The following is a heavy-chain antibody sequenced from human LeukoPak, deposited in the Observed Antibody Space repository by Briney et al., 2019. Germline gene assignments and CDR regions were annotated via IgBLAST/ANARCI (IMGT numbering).Heavy chain of an antibody. J-gene: IGHJ4*02. CDR1: GFTFSDYY. Sequence: GGSLRLSRAASGFTFSDYYMSWIRQAPGKGLEWVSYISSSSSYTNYADSVKGRFTISRDNAKNSLYLQMNSLRAEDTAVYYCATGSGHYYGSGSYPAYWGQGTLVTVSS. V-gene: IGHV3-11*06. CDR2: ISSSSSYT. CDR3: ATGSGHYYGSGSYPAY. D-gene: IGHD3-10*01.